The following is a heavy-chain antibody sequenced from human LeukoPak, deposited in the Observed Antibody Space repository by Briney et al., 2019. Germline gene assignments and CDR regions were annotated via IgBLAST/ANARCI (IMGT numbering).Heavy chain of an antibody. J-gene: IGHJ6*02. CDR1: GGSISSYY. V-gene: IGHV4-59*01. D-gene: IGHD3-3*01. CDR2: IYYSGST. Sequence: SETLSLTCTVSGGSISSYYWSWIRQPPGKGLEWIGYIYYSGSTNYNPSLKSRVTISVGTSKNQFSLKLSSVTAADTAVYYCARVVPYDFWSGHQLDVWGQGTTVTVSS. CDR3: ARVVPYDFWSGHQLDV.